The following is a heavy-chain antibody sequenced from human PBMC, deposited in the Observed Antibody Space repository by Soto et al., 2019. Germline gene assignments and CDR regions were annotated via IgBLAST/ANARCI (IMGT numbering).Heavy chain of an antibody. Sequence: QVQLQESGPGLVKPSETLSLTCTVSGGSISTYYWSWMRQPPGKGLEWIGYIYYSGSTNSNPSRKGRVTISEDTSKNRLSLKLSSVTAADTAVYFCARDAGGRGNGAFDIWGQGTMVTVSS. CDR3: ARDAGGRGNGAFDI. CDR2: IYYSGST. V-gene: IGHV4-59*01. D-gene: IGHD3-16*01. CDR1: GGSISTYY. J-gene: IGHJ3*02.